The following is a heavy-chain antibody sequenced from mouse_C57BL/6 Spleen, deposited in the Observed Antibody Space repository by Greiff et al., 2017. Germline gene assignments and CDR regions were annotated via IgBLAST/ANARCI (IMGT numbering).Heavy chain of an antibody. D-gene: IGHD3-3*01. CDR1: GFTFSSYA. CDR3: ARDGGTGLYYFDY. V-gene: IGHV5-4*01. Sequence: EVMLVESGGGLVKPGGSLKLSCAASGFTFSSYAMSWVRQTPEKRLEWVATISDGGSYTYYPDNVKGRFTISRDNAKNNLYLQMSHLKSEDTAMYYCARDGGTGLYYFDYWGQGTTLTVSS. J-gene: IGHJ2*01. CDR2: ISDGGSYT.